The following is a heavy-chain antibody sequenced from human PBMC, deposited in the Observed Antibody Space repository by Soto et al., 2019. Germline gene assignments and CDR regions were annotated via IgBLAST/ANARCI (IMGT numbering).Heavy chain of an antibody. J-gene: IGHJ6*02. Sequence: QVQLVESGGGVVQPGRSLRLSCAASRFTFSSYGMHWVRQAPGKGLEWVAVIWYDGSNEYYADSVKGRFTISRDNSKNTLYLQMNSLRAEDTAVYHCAREAADSSGYMPYYGMDVWGQGTTVTVSS. CDR1: RFTFSSYG. D-gene: IGHD3-22*01. V-gene: IGHV3-33*01. CDR2: IWYDGSNE. CDR3: AREAADSSGYMPYYGMDV.